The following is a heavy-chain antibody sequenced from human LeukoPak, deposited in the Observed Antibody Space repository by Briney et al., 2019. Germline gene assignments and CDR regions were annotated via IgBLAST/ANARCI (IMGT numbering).Heavy chain of an antibody. J-gene: IGHJ5*02. CDR2: ISGSGVST. Sequence: PGGSLRLSCAASGFTFMNYVLSWVRQAPGKGLEWVSTISGSGVSTYYADSVKGRFTISRDNSKNTLYLQMSSLRAEDTAVYYCVKGRGGYGFDPWGQGTLVTVSS. D-gene: IGHD5-18*01. CDR3: VKGRGGYGFDP. CDR1: GFTFMNYV. V-gene: IGHV3-23*01.